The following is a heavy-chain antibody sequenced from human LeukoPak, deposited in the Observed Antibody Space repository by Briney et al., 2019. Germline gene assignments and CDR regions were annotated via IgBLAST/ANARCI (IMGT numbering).Heavy chain of an antibody. CDR2: INPNSGGT. CDR1: GYTFTGYY. D-gene: IGHD2-15*01. Sequence: ASVKVSCKASGYTFTGYYMHWVRQAPGQGLEWMGWINPNSGGTNYAQKFQGRVTMTRDTSISTAYMELSRLRSDDTAVYYCAEIGYCSGGSCYSDAFDIWGQGTMVTVSS. CDR3: AEIGYCSGGSCYSDAFDI. V-gene: IGHV1-2*02. J-gene: IGHJ3*02.